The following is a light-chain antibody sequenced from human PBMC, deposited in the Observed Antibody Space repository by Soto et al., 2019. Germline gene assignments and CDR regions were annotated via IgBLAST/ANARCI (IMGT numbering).Light chain of an antibody. V-gene: IGKV1-12*01. CDR1: QGISSW. CDR3: QQTTSFPLT. J-gene: IGKJ4*01. CDR2: AAS. Sequence: DIQMTQSPSFVSASVGDRVTITCRASQGISSWLAWYQHKPGRAPKLLIHAASNLESGVPSRFSGSGSGTDFTLTISSLQLEDFATYYCQQTTSFPLTFGGGTKVEIK.